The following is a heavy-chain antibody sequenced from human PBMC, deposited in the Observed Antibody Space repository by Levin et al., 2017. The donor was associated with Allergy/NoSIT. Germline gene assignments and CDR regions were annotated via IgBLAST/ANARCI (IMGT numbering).Heavy chain of an antibody. J-gene: IGHJ5*02. CDR3: ARRGSILTGYPSDA. CDR2: ISAYNGNT. CDR1: GYTFTSYG. D-gene: IGHD3-9*01. Sequence: GESLKISCKASGYTFTSYGISWVRQAPGQGLEWMGWISAYNGNTNYAQKLQGRVTMTTDTSTSTAYMELRSLRSGDTAVYYCARRGSILTGYPSDAWGQGTLVTVSS. V-gene: IGHV1-18*01.